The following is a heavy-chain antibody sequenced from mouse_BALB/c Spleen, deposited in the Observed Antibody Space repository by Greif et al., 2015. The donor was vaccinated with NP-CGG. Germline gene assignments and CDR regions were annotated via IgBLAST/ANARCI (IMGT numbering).Heavy chain of an antibody. CDR2: IDPSDSET. V-gene: IGHV1-69*02. CDR3: ARWGYGGFAY. D-gene: IGHD2-14*01. CDR1: GYTFTSYW. J-gene: IGHJ3*01. Sequence: QVQLQQPGAELVKPGAPVKLSCKASGYTFTSYWMNWVKQRPGRGLEWIGRIDPSDSETHYNQKFKDKATLTVDKSSXTAYIQLSSLTSEDSAVYYCARWGYGGFAYWGRGTLVTVSA.